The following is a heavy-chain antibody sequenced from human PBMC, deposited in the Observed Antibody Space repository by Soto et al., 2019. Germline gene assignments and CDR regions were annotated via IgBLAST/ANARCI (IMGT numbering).Heavy chain of an antibody. CDR3: EKSLGSSSRICMDV. CDR2: ISGSGGST. Sequence: GSLRLSGAASGLSLSSYAMSWVRQAPGKGLEWVSAISGSGGSTYYADSVEGRFTISRDNSKNTLYLQMNSLRAEDTAVYYCEKSLGSSSRICMDVWGQGTTVTASS. V-gene: IGHV3-23*01. CDR1: GLSLSSYA. J-gene: IGHJ6*02. D-gene: IGHD6-6*01.